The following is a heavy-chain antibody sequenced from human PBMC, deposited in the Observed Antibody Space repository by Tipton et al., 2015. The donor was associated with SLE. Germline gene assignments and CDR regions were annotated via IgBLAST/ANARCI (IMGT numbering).Heavy chain of an antibody. V-gene: IGHV3-30*04. CDR2: ISYDGTDK. CDR1: GFTFRSYA. J-gene: IGHJ4*02. Sequence: SLRLSCAASGFTFRSYAMHWVRQAPGKGLEWVAVISYDGTDKHYADSVKGRFTMSRDNSNNRVYPQILSLRGEDTAVYYCAAVVISGANAVDYRGQGTLVTVSS. CDR3: AAVVISGANAVDY. D-gene: IGHD1-26*01.